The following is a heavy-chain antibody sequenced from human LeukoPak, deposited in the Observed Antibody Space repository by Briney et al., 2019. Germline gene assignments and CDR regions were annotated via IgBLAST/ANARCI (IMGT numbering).Heavy chain of an antibody. CDR1: GFTFSSYG. Sequence: GGSLRLSCAASGFTFSSYGMHWVRQAPGKGLEGVAVIWYDGSNKYYADSVKGRFTISRDNSKNTLYLQMNSLRAEDTAVYYCAREGFMYYYDSSGYYYGWGQGTLVTVSS. V-gene: IGHV3-33*01. D-gene: IGHD3-22*01. CDR3: AREGFMYYYDSSGYYYG. CDR2: IWYDGSNK. J-gene: IGHJ4*02.